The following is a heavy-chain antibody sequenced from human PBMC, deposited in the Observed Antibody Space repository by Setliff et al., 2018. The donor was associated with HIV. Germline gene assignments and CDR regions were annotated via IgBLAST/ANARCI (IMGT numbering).Heavy chain of an antibody. D-gene: IGHD3-16*01. CDR2: IYHSGTI. V-gene: IGHV4-38-2*01. Sequence: PSETLSLTCDDSGYSISSGYYWGWIRQPPGKGLEWIGNIYHSGTIFYKPSLKSRLAISVDTSKNHFSLNLTSVTAAGTAVYFCSRHRANWGGPWDYWGQGTLVTVSS. CDR1: GYSISSGYY. CDR3: SRHRANWGGPWDY. J-gene: IGHJ4*02.